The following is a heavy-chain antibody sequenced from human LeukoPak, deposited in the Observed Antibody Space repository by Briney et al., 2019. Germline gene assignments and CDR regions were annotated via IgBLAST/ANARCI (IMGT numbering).Heavy chain of an antibody. Sequence: GGSLRLSCAASGFTFSDYYMSWIRQAPGKGLEWVSYISSSGSTIYYADSVKGRFTTSRDNAKNSLYLQMNSLRAEDTAVYYCARSLMYYYDSSGLGYWGQGTLVTVSS. CDR3: ARSLMYYYDSSGLGY. J-gene: IGHJ4*02. V-gene: IGHV3-11*01. CDR1: GFTFSDYY. CDR2: ISSSGSTI. D-gene: IGHD3-22*01.